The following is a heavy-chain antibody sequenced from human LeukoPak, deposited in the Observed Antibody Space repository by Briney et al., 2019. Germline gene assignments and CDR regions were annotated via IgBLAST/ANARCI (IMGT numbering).Heavy chain of an antibody. J-gene: IGHJ5*02. CDR1: GGSFSGYY. D-gene: IGHD6-13*01. CDR2: INHSGST. V-gene: IGHV4-34*01. Sequence: SETLSLTCAVYGGSFSGYYWSWIRQPPGKGLEWIGEINHSGSTNYNPSLKSRVTISVDTSKNQFSLKLSSVTAADTAVYYCASSSSSSWFDPWGQGTLVTVS. CDR3: ASSSSSSWFDP.